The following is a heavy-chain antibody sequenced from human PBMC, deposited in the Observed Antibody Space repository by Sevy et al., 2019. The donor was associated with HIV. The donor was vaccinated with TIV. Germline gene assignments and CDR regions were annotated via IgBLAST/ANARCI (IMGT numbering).Heavy chain of an antibody. D-gene: IGHD5-18*01. J-gene: IGHJ3*01. V-gene: IGHV3-23*01. CDR2: MSTCSGCT. Sequence: GGSLRLSCAVSGFTFSSHAMGWVRQAPGKGLEWVSLMSTCSGCTYHPGSVKGRFIISTDKSRTTLYLQMNSLRVEDAAVYFCARTMTHLWEAFDLWGQGTMVTVSS. CDR3: ARTMTHLWEAFDL. CDR1: GFTFSSHA.